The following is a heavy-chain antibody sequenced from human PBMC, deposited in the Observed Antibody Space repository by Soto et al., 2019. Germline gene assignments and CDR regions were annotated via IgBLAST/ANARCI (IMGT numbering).Heavy chain of an antibody. CDR2: MSPDSGNT. D-gene: IGHD1-1*01. V-gene: IGHV1-8*02. CDR3: EVTTGY. J-gene: IGHJ4*02. CDR1: GYTFTDYD. Sequence: QVQVVQSRAEVKKPGASVRVSCKTSGYTFTDYDINWVRQAAGQGLEYMGWMSPDSGNTGYSQQFQGRVTMTSNTPTSTAYLELSSLTSEDRAVYYCEVTTGYWGQGTMGTAS.